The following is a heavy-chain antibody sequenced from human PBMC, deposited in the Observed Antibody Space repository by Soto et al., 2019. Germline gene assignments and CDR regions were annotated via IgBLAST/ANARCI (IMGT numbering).Heavy chain of an antibody. CDR3: ASLVAGYSYGHFDY. CDR2: IFYRGST. D-gene: IGHD5-18*01. J-gene: IGHJ4*02. Sequence: SETLSLPWTVSGGSIRGYSWSWIRQPPGKGLEWIGYIFYRGSTNYNPSLKSRVTISVDTSKNQFSLKLSSVTAADTAVYYCASLVAGYSYGHFDYWGQGTLVTVSS. CDR1: GGSIRGYS. V-gene: IGHV4-59*01.